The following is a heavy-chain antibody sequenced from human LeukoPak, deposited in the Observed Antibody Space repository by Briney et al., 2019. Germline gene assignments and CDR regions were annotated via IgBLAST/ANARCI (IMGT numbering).Heavy chain of an antibody. CDR1: GFTFSSYG. V-gene: IGHV3-30*18. J-gene: IGHJ4*02. Sequence: GGSLRLSCAASGFTFSSYGMHWVRQAPGKGLEWVAVLSYDGRDKYYADSVKGRVTISRDNSKNTLYLQMNSLRPEDTAVYYCAKDGEGAAASYYFDYWGQGTLVTVFS. D-gene: IGHD7-27*01. CDR2: LSYDGRDK. CDR3: AKDGEGAAASYYFDY.